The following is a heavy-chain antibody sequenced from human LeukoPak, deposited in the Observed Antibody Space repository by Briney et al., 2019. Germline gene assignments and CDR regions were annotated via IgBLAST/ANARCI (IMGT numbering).Heavy chain of an antibody. V-gene: IGHV1-18*01. Sequence: ASVKVSCKASGYTFTSYGISWVRQPPAQGLEWMGWISAYNGNTNYAQKLQGRVTTTTETSTSTAYMDQRSLRTDDTAVYYCARGLAIKYYDFWSGYLTPYGMDVWGQGTTVNVSS. CDR2: ISAYNGNT. CDR1: GYTFTSYG. D-gene: IGHD3-3*01. J-gene: IGHJ6*02. CDR3: ARGLAIKYYDFWSGYLTPYGMDV.